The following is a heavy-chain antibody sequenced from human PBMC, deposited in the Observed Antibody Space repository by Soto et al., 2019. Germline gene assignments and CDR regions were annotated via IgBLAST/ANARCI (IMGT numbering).Heavy chain of an antibody. D-gene: IGHD5-18*01. CDR3: ARDRLMATAGTARHYFGLDV. V-gene: IGHV4-31*03. CDR1: GGSIRSGGYY. Sequence: PSETLSLTCTVSGGSIRSGGYYWSWVRQNPRRGLEWIGNIYYSGNTYYNPSLKSRLTISVATSKNQFSLNLSSVTAADTAVYYCARDRLMATAGTARHYFGLDVWGQGTTVTVSS. CDR2: IYYSGNT. J-gene: IGHJ6*02.